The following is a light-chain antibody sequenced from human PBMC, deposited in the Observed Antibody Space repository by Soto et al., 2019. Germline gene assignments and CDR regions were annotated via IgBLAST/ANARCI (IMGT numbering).Light chain of an antibody. Sequence: QSALTQPASVSGSPGQSFTISCTGTSSDVGGYNYVSWYQQHPGKAPKLIIYEVSNRPSGISNRFSGSKSGNTASLTISGLQAEDEADYYCSSYTSSSTRVFGGGTQLTVL. CDR2: EVS. CDR1: SSDVGGYNY. CDR3: SSYTSSSTRV. J-gene: IGLJ2*01. V-gene: IGLV2-14*01.